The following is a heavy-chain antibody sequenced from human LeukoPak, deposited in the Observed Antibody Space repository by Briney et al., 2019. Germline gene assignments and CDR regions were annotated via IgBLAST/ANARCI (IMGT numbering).Heavy chain of an antibody. CDR3: ARLTTMVRGVITDAFDI. J-gene: IGHJ3*02. CDR2: IYHSGST. V-gene: IGHV4-30-2*01. CDR1: GGSISSGGYS. Sequence: SETLSLTCAVSGGSISSGGYSWSWIRQPPGKGLEWIGYIYHSGSTYYNPSLKSRVTISVDRSKNQFSLKLSSVTAADTAAYYCARLTTMVRGVITDAFDIWGQGTMVTVSS. D-gene: IGHD3-10*01.